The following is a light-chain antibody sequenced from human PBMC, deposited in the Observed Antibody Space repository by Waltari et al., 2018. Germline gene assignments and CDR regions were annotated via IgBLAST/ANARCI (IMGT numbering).Light chain of an antibody. CDR2: RGS. V-gene: IGKV1-NL1*01. CDR1: QDISNS. Sequence: EIQMTQSPPSLSASVGDRVTITCRASQDISNSLVWYQQKPGIAPKLLLDRGSRLESGVPSRFSGSGSGTDYALTIDGLQPEDFAAYYCQQYHSTSITFGQGTRLEIK. J-gene: IGKJ5*01. CDR3: QQYHSTSIT.